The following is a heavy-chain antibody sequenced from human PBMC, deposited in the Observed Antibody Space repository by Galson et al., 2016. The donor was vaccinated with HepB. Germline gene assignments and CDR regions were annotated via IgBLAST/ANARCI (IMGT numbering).Heavy chain of an antibody. J-gene: IGHJ4*02. D-gene: IGHD3-3*01. CDR2: ISYSGIT. V-gene: IGHV4-31*03. Sequence: TLSLTCTVSGGSISSGGYYWSWIRQHPGKGLEWIGYISYSGITYYNPSLKSRLNISAYTSKNQFSLKVNSVTAADTAVYSCARLRFLEWSFVRYFDYWGQGTLVTVSS. CDR1: GGSISSGGYY. CDR3: ARLRFLEWSFVRYFDY.